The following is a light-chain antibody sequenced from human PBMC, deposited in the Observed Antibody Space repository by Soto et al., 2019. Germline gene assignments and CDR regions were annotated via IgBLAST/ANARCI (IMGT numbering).Light chain of an antibody. CDR3: QQYGSSPS. V-gene: IGKV3-20*01. CDR2: GAS. J-gene: IGKJ4*01. CDR1: QSVRSSY. Sequence: EIVLTQSPGTLSLSPGERVTLSCRASQSVRSSYLAWYQQKPGQAPSLLIYGASNRATGIADRFSGSGSGTDFTLTISRLEPEDFVVYYCQQYGSSPSFGGGTKVEIK.